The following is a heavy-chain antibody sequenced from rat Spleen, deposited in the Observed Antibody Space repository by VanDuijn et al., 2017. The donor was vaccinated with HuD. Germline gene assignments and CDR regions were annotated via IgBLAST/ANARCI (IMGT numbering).Heavy chain of an antibody. J-gene: IGHJ2*01. CDR1: GFTFSNYY. CDR3: TTEGEGITAFDY. Sequence: EVQLVESGGGLVQPGRSLKLSCAASGFTFSNYYMAWVRQAPTKGLEWVAYISTGGGSTYYRDSVKGRFTISRDNAKSTLYLQMDSLRSEDTATYYCTTEGEGITAFDYWGQGVMVTVSS. D-gene: IGHD1-11*01. CDR2: ISTGGGST. V-gene: IGHV5-27*01.